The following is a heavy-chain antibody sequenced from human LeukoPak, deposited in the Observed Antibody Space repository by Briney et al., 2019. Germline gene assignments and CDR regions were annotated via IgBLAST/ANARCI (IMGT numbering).Heavy chain of an antibody. J-gene: IGHJ1*01. CDR2: IYSGGST. D-gene: IGHD3-22*01. CDR3: ARGTYYYDSSGYYSRDEYFQH. V-gene: IGHV3-53*01. CDR1: GFTVSSNY. Sequence: PGGSLKLSCAASGFTVSSNYMSWVRQAPGKGLEWVSVIYSGGSTYYADSVKGRFTISRDNSKNTLYLQMNSLRAEDTAVYYCARGTYYYDSSGYYSRDEYFQHWGQGTLVTVSS.